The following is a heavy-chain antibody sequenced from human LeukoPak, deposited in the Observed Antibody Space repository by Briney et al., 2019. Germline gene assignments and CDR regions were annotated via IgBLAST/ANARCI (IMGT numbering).Heavy chain of an antibody. Sequence: SETLSLTCTVSGGSISSGDYYWSWIRQHPGKGLEWIGYIYYSGSTYYNPSLKSRVTISVDTSKNQFSLKLSSVTAADTAVYYCAGEGRGIMFDYWGQGTLSPSPQ. J-gene: IGHJ4*02. V-gene: IGHV4-31*03. CDR1: GGSISSGDYY. CDR2: IYYSGST. D-gene: IGHD3-16*01. CDR3: AGEGRGIMFDY.